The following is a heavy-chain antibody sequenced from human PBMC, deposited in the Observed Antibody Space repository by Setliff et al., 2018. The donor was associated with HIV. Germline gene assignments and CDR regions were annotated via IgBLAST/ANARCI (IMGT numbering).Heavy chain of an antibody. CDR1: GGSISSGDYY. Sequence: SETLSLTCTVSGGSISSGDYYWSWIRQHPGKGLEWIGYIYTSGSTNYNPSLKSRVTISVDTSKNQFSLKLSSVTAADTAVYYGAKLTPGVAFDIWGQGTMVTVSS. V-gene: IGHV4-61*08. CDR2: IYTSGST. D-gene: IGHD3-10*01. J-gene: IGHJ3*02. CDR3: AKLTPGVAFDI.